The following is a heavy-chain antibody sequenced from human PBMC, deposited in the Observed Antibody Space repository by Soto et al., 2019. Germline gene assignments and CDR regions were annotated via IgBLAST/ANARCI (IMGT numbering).Heavy chain of an antibody. J-gene: IGHJ6*03. CDR1: GGSISSSSYY. D-gene: IGHD3-10*01. CDR2: IYYSGST. V-gene: IGHV4-39*01. Sequence: QLQLQESGPGLVKPSETLSLTCTVSGGSISSSSYYWGWIRQPPGKGLEWIGSIYYSGSTYYNPSIKSRVTISVDTSKNQFSLKLSSVTAADTAVYYCTIAGNYYYYYYMDVWGKGTTVTVSS. CDR3: TIAGNYYYYYYMDV.